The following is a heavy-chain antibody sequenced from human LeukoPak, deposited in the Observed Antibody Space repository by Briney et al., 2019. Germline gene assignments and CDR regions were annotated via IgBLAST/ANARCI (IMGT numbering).Heavy chain of an antibody. Sequence: SETLSLTCTVSAGSISSYYWSWIRQPPGKGLEWIGYIYYSGSTNYNPSLKSRITMSVDTSKNQFSLKLSSVTAADTAVYYCARGDVLRNFDWFGSLDPWGQGTLVTVAS. V-gene: IGHV4-59*01. J-gene: IGHJ5*02. CDR1: AGSISSYY. CDR3: ARGDVLRNFDWFGSLDP. D-gene: IGHD3-9*01. CDR2: IYYSGST.